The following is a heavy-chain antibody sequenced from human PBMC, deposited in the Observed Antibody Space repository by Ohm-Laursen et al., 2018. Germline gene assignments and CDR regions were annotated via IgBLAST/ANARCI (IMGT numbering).Heavy chain of an antibody. D-gene: IGHD4-17*01. CDR1: GFTFSNYP. J-gene: IGHJ6*02. Sequence: SLRLSCTASGFTFSNYPMSWARQAPGKGPEWVASLTADSTKIYYADSVKGRFSISRDNAKNTVYMQMDSLRAEDRAVYYCTRDRKSGDSGYGMDVWSHGTTVTVSS. V-gene: IGHV3-23*01. CDR3: TRDRKSGDSGYGMDV. CDR2: LTADSTKI.